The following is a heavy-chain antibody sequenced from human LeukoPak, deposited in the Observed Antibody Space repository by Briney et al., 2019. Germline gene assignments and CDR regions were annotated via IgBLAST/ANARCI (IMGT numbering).Heavy chain of an antibody. CDR1: GYSISSGYF. V-gene: IGHV4-38-2*02. CDR2: IYHSGST. J-gene: IGHJ4*02. D-gene: IGHD5-12*01. Sequence: SETLSLTCTVSGYSISSGYFWGWIRQPPGKGLEWIGSIYHSGSTYYNPSLKSRVTISVDTSKNQFSLKLSSVTAADTAVYYCARDVDIVATIKANYFDYWGQGTLVTVSS. CDR3: ARDVDIVATIKANYFDY.